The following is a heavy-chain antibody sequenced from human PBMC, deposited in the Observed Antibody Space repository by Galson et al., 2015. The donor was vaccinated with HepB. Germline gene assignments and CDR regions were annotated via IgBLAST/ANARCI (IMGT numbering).Heavy chain of an antibody. J-gene: IGHJ5*01. D-gene: IGHD3-22*01. Sequence: SLRLSCAASGFNFSIYGMHWVRQAPGKGLEWVALISHDGVDKNHADSVKGRFTISRDNSKNTLHLQMNSLRREDTAVYYCARDATRIPRNVVITPCFDSWGQGTLVIVSS. V-gene: IGHV3-30*03. CDR3: ARDATRIPRNVVITPCFDS. CDR1: GFNFSIYG. CDR2: ISHDGVDK.